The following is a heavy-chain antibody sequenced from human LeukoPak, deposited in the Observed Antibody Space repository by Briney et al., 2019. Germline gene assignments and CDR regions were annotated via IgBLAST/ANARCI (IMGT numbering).Heavy chain of an antibody. J-gene: IGHJ4*02. CDR1: GDSIRSSYYY. Sequence: SETLSLTCTVSGDSIRSSYYYWGWIRQPPGKGLEWIGSIYYSGSTYYNPSLKSRVTISVDTSKNQFSLKLSSVTAADTAVYYCARHASSGPSYYFDYWGQGTLVTVSS. D-gene: IGHD3-22*01. CDR3: ARHASSGPSYYFDY. CDR2: IYYSGST. V-gene: IGHV4-39*01.